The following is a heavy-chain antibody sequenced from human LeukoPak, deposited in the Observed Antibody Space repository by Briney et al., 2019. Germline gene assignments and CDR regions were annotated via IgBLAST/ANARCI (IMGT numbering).Heavy chain of an antibody. CDR1: GYSFSNFH. V-gene: IGHV1-8*01. CDR2: VSPKTGDR. Sequence: ASVKVSCKASGYSFSNFHINWVRQASGQGLEWIGWVSPKTGDRGYALKFQGRVTMTRDTSTSTVYMELSSLRSEDTAVYYCARGANIPVGGLDPWGQGTLVTVSS. D-gene: IGHD2/OR15-2a*01. J-gene: IGHJ5*02. CDR3: ARGANIPVGGLDP.